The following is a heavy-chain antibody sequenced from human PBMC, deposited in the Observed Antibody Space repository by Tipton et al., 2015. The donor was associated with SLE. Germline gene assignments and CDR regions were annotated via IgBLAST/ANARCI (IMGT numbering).Heavy chain of an antibody. CDR1: GGSISSYY. J-gene: IGHJ4*02. D-gene: IGHD6-19*01. Sequence: TLSLTCTVSGGSISSYYWSWIRQPPGKGLEWIGYIYTSGSTNYNPSLKSRVTISVDTSKNQFSLKLSSVTAADTAVYYCARLRGQWLVLDYWGQGTLVTVSS. CDR3: ARLRGQWLVLDY. CDR2: IYTSGST. V-gene: IGHV4-4*09.